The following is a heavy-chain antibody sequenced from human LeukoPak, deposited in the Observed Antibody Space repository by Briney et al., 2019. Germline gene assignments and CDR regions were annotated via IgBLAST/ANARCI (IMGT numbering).Heavy chain of an antibody. Sequence: SETLSLTCSVSGGSIKNQYWSWVRLPPGKGLEWVGSVSHNGTTNYNPSFKSRVTMSVDTSANQFSLRVNSVTAADTAVYYCARLSRIAAAGDYDYHSLDVWGQGTTVTVSS. J-gene: IGHJ6*02. CDR3: ARLSRIAAAGDYDYHSLDV. CDR2: VSHNGTT. D-gene: IGHD6-13*01. CDR1: GGSIKNQY. V-gene: IGHV4-59*11.